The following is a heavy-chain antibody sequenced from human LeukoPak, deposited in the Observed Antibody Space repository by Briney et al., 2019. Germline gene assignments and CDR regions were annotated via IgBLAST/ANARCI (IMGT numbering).Heavy chain of an antibody. CDR1: GFTFSSYA. J-gene: IGHJ4*02. CDR2: ISAGGGST. CDR3: AKGDPPTYCDILTGHDY. D-gene: IGHD3-9*01. V-gene: IGHV3-23*01. Sequence: PGGSLRLSCAASGFTFSSYAMSWVRQAPGKGLEWVAGISAGGGSTYYADSVKGRFTISRDNSKNMLYLQLNSLRAEDTAVYYCAKGDPPTYCDILTGHDYWGQGTLVTVSS.